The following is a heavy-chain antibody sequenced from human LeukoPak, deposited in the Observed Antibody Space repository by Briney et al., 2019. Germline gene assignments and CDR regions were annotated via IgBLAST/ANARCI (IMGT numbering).Heavy chain of an antibody. V-gene: IGHV3-48*01. Sequence: PGGSLRLSCAASGFTFSSYSMNWVRQAPGKGLEWVSYITSSSTTIYYADSVQGRFTISRDNAKNSLYLQMNSLRAEDTAVYYCASRNPMDVWGNGTTVTVSS. CDR2: ITSSSTTI. J-gene: IGHJ6*03. CDR3: ASRNPMDV. CDR1: GFTFSSYS.